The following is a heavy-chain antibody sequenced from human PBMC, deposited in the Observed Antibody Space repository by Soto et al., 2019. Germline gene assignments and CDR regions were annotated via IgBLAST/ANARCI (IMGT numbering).Heavy chain of an antibody. D-gene: IGHD3-10*01. CDR1: GYSFTSYW. CDR3: ARLLRTSPMVPYYYYGMDV. J-gene: IGHJ6*02. CDR2: IDPSDSYT. V-gene: IGHV5-10-1*01. Sequence: GESLKISCKGSGYSFTSYWISWVRQMPGKGLEWMGRIDPSDSYTDYSPSFQGHVTISADKSISTAYLQWSSLKASDTAMYYCARLLRTSPMVPYYYYGMDVWGQGTTVTVSS.